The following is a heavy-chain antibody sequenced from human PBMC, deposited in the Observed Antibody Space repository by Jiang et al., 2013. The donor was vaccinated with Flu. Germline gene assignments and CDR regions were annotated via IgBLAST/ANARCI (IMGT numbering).Heavy chain of an antibody. CDR3: ARYDYGDYYFDY. Sequence: KPTQTLTLTCTFSGFSLSTNGVGVGWTRQPPGKALEWLGIIYWDDDKRYSPFLKSRLTFTQDTSKKQVVLTMTNVDPVDTATYYCARYDYGDYYFDY. CDR2: IYWDDDK. D-gene: IGHD4-17*01. J-gene: IGHJ4*01. V-gene: IGHV2-5*02. CDR1: GFSLSTNGVG.